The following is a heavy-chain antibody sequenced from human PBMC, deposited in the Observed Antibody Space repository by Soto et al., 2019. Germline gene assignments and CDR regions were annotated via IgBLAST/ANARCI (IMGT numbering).Heavy chain of an antibody. J-gene: IGHJ4*02. V-gene: IGHV3-48*01. Sequence: GSLRLSCAASGFTFSSYSMNWVRQAPGKGLEWVSYISSSSSTTYYADSVKGRFTISRDNSKSTFFLQMNSLRADDTALYYCAKDSLLVYYFDSWGQGTLVTVSS. D-gene: IGHD2-8*02. CDR2: ISSSSSTT. CDR1: GFTFSSYS. CDR3: AKDSLLVYYFDS.